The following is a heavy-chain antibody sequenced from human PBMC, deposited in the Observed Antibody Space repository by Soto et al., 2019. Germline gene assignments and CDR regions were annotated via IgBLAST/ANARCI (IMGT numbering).Heavy chain of an antibody. CDR2: ISYDGINK. CDR3: AKSVYNWNDGFFDY. J-gene: IGHJ4*02. CDR1: GFIFSSYG. V-gene: IGHV3-30*18. D-gene: IGHD1-1*01. Sequence: QVQLVESGGGVVQPGRSLRLSCAASGFIFSSYGMHWVRQAPGKGLEWVAVISYDGINKYYSDSVKGRFTISRDNSKNSLSLQMNGLRAEDTAVYYCAKSVYNWNDGFFDYWGQGTLVTVSS.